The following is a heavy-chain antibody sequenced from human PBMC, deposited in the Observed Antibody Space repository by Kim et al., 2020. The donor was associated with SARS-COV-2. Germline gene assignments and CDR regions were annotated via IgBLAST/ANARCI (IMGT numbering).Heavy chain of an antibody. CDR3: ARYIVVVPAAHNWFDP. CDR1: GFTVSSNY. Sequence: GGSLRLSCAASGFTVSSNYMSWVRQAPGKGLEWVSVIYSGGSTYYADSVKGRFTISRDNSKNTLYLQMNSLRAEDTAVYYCARYIVVVPAAHNWFDPWGQGTLVTVSS. D-gene: IGHD2-2*01. CDR2: IYSGGST. J-gene: IGHJ5*02. V-gene: IGHV3-66*01.